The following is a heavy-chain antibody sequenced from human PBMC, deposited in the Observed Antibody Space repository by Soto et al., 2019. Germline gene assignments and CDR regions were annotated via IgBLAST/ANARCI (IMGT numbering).Heavy chain of an antibody. Sequence: SYTLSLTCAICGDSVSSNSTAWNWISQSPSRGLEWLGRTYYRSKWYNDYAVSVKSRITINPDTSKNQFSLQLNSVTPEDTDVYYCARAGSIATRPGEWCDPWGQGPLVTV. CDR2: TYYRSKWYN. CDR1: GDSVSSNSTA. V-gene: IGHV6-1*01. J-gene: IGHJ5*02. D-gene: IGHD6-6*01. CDR3: ARAGSIATRPGEWCDP.